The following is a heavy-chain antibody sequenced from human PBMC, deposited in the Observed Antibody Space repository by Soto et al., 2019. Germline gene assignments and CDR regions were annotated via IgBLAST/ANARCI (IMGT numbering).Heavy chain of an antibody. Sequence: SETLSLTCAVYGGSFSGYYWSWIRQPPGKGLEWIGEINHSGSTNYNPSLKSRVTISVDTSKNQFSLKLSSVTAADTAVYYCASSGYYYGSGPFDYWGQGTLVTVSS. CDR1: GGSFSGYY. V-gene: IGHV4-34*01. CDR2: INHSGST. J-gene: IGHJ4*02. CDR3: ASSGYYYGSGPFDY. D-gene: IGHD3-10*01.